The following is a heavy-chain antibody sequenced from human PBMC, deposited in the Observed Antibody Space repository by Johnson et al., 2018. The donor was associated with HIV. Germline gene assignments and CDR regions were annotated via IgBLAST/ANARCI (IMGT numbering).Heavy chain of an antibody. Sequence: QVQLVESGGGVVQPGGSLRLSCAASGFTFDDYGVSWVRQAPGKGLEWVAIISYDGNNKYYADSVKGRFTISRDNSKNTLYLQMNSLRAEDTAVYYCARPHIVVVTAGYAFDIWGQGTMIIVSS. CDR1: GFTFDDYG. CDR3: ARPHIVVVTAGYAFDI. CDR2: ISYDGNNK. J-gene: IGHJ3*02. D-gene: IGHD2-21*02. V-gene: IGHV3-30*19.